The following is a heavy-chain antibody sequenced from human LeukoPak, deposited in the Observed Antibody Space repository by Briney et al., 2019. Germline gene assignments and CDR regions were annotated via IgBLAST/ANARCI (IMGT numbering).Heavy chain of an antibody. V-gene: IGHV3-30*04. CDR1: GFTFSSYA. Sequence: GGSLRLSCAASGFTFSSYAIHWVRQAPGKGLEWVAVISYDGSNKYYADSVKGRFTISRDNSKNTLYLQMNSLRAEDTAVYYCARGTVTTFNYYGMDVWGKGTTVTVSS. CDR3: ARGTVTTFNYYGMDV. D-gene: IGHD4-17*01. J-gene: IGHJ6*04. CDR2: ISYDGSNK.